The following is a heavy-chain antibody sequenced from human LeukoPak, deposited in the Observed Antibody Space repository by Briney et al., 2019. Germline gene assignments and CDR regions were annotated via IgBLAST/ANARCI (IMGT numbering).Heavy chain of an antibody. Sequence: SETLSLTCTASGGSISSDNYFWSWIRQRPGKGLEWLGYIYHSGSAYYNPSLKSRLTISVDTSKNQFSLKLNSVIAADTAVYYCAREVNEPASTDAFDIWGQGTMVTVSS. CDR2: IYHSGSA. CDR1: GGSISSDNYF. CDR3: AREVNEPASTDAFDI. J-gene: IGHJ3*02. D-gene: IGHD2-15*01. V-gene: IGHV4-31*03.